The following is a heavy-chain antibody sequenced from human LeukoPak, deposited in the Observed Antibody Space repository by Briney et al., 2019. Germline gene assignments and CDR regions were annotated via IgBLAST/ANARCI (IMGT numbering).Heavy chain of an antibody. V-gene: IGHV3-11*04. D-gene: IGHD6-13*01. CDR2: ISHSGSNL. Sequence: PGGSLRLSCAGSGFTFRDSFMNWIRQAPGKGLGWLSYISHSGSNLDYAESVRGRFTISRDNAKNSLYLQMNSLRAEDTAVYYCARHGAAAGIIYYYYYMDVWGKGTTVTVSS. J-gene: IGHJ6*03. CDR3: ARHGAAAGIIYYYYYMDV. CDR1: GFTFRDSF.